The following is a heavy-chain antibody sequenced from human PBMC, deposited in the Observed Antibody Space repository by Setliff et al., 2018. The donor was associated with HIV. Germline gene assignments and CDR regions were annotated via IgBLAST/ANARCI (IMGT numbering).Heavy chain of an antibody. J-gene: IGHJ4*02. D-gene: IGHD2-2*01. CDR2: INHSGIT. V-gene: IGHV4-34*01. CDR1: GASFSGYY. CDR3: ARVRLRVPPSIFDY. Sequence: SETLSLTCAVYGASFSGYYWAWIRRSPGTGLEWIGEINHSGITNYNPTLKSRVTISTDTSKNQFSLRLNSVTAADTAVYYCARVRLRVPPSIFDYWGQGALVTVSS.